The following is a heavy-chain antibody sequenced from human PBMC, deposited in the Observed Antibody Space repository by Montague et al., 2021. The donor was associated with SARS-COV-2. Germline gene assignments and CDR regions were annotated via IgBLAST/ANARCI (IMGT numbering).Heavy chain of an antibody. CDR3: ARFYRVLPAASFDY. CDR2: IYYSGST. V-gene: IGHV4-39*01. CDR1: GDSISSSSYY. D-gene: IGHD2-2*01. Sequence: SETLSLTSTVSGDSISSSSYYWGWIRQPPGKGLEWIGSIYYSGSTYYNPSLKSRVTISVDTSKNQFSLKLSSVTAADTAVYYCARFYRVLPAASFDYWGQGTLVTVSS. J-gene: IGHJ4*02.